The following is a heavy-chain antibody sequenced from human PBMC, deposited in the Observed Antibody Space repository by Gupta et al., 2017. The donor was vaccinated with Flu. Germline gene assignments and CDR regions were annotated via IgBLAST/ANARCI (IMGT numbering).Heavy chain of an antibody. D-gene: IGHD2-8*01. CDR1: GFPFSSYS. CDR2: ITTYSYI. Sequence: EVQLVESGGGLVNPGGSLTPSCAASGFPFSSYSMNWVRQAPGKGLEWVSSITTYSYIYYADSVKGRFTISRDNAKNSLYLQMNSLRAEDTAVYYCARARMVGRVDYWGQGTLVTVSS. J-gene: IGHJ4*02. V-gene: IGHV3-21*01. CDR3: ARARMVGRVDY.